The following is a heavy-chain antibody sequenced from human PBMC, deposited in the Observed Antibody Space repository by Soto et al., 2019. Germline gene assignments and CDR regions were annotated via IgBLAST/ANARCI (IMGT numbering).Heavy chain of an antibody. CDR2: IYFRART. CDR1: GGSISSYY. J-gene: IGHJ4*02. Sequence: SETLSLTCTVGGGSISSYYWSWIRQPPGKGLEWIGYIYFRARTNYSPPLKRQVTTSVDPPKNQYSLKPSSVPAADTAFYYCASHRVRGVPFGYWGQGTLVTVSS. V-gene: IGHV4-59*08. D-gene: IGHD3-10*01. CDR3: ASHRVRGVPFGY.